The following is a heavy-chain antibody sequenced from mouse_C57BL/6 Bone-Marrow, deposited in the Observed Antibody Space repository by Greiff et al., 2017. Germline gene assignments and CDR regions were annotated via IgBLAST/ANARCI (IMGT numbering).Heavy chain of an antibody. D-gene: IGHD1-1*01. V-gene: IGHV14-4*01. CDR1: GFNIKDDY. Sequence: VQLQQSGAELVRPGASVKLSCTASGFNIKDDYMHWVKQRPEQGLEWIGWIDPENGDTEYASKFQGKATITADTSSNTAYLQLSSLASEDTAVYCCTTLLAWFAYWGQGTLVTVSA. J-gene: IGHJ3*01. CDR2: IDPENGDT. CDR3: TTLLAWFAY.